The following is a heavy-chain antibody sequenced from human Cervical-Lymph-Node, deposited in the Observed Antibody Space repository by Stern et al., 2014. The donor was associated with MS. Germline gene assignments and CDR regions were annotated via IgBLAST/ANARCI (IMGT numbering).Heavy chain of an antibody. V-gene: IGHV3-33*08. CDR3: ARDEGFCSGTTCYMYSMDA. CDR2: VWYDGSNK. Sequence: QVQLVESGGGVVQPGGSLRLSCAASGFPFTDYGLHWVRQAPGKGLEWGAVVWYDGSNKYHVDSVKGRFTISRDNSKNTVYLQMNSLRVEDTAVYYCARDEGFCSGTTCYMYSMDAWGQGTTVTVSS. J-gene: IGHJ6*02. CDR1: GFPFTDYG. D-gene: IGHD2-2*01.